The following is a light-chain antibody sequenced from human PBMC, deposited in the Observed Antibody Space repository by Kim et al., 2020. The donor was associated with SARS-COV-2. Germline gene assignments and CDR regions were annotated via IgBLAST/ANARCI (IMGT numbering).Light chain of an antibody. J-gene: IGLJ3*02. CDR3: QSYNSTTFWV. Sequence: KPVTISCTRFSGSIASNFVQCYQQRPGSGPTTVIYEDNQRPSGVPDRFSGSIDSSSNSASLTISGLKTEDEADYYCQSYNSTTFWVFGGGTQLTVL. CDR2: EDN. V-gene: IGLV6-57*03. CDR1: SGSIASNF.